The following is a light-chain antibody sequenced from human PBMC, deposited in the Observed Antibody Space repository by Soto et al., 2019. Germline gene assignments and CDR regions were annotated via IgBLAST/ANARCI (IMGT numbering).Light chain of an antibody. J-gene: IGKJ1*01. CDR1: QSISSW. Sequence: DIQMTQSPSTLSASVGDRVTITCRASQSISSWLAWYQQKPGKAPKLLIYKASSLESGVPSRFSGSGSGTEFTLTISSLQPDNFATYYCQQYNSYWTFGQGTTV. CDR2: KAS. CDR3: QQYNSYWT. V-gene: IGKV1-5*03.